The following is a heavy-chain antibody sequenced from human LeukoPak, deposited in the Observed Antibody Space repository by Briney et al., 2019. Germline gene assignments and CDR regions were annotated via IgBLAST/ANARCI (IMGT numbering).Heavy chain of an antibody. CDR3: AGLYGSAGMDV. D-gene: IGHD3-10*01. V-gene: IGHV3-74*01. Sequence: PGGSLRLSCAASGFTFSSYWMHWVRQAPGKGLVWVSRINSDGSSTSYADSVKGRFTVSRDNAKNTLYLQMNSLRAEDTAVYYCAGLYGSAGMDVWGQGTTVTVSS. CDR2: INSDGSST. CDR1: GFTFSSYW. J-gene: IGHJ6*02.